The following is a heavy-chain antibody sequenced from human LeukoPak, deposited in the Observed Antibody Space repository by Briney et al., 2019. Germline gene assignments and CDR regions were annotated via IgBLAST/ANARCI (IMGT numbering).Heavy chain of an antibody. J-gene: IGHJ6*02. CDR2: IYSGGST. V-gene: IGHV3-53*01. D-gene: IGHD3-9*01. CDR1: GFTVSSNY. CDR3: ASPLLRYPRKDV. Sequence: GGSLRLSCAASGFTVSSNYMSWVPQAPGKGLEWASVIYSGGSTYYADSVKGRFTISRDNSKNTLYLQMNSLRAEDTAVYYCASPLLRYPRKDVWGQGTTVTVSS.